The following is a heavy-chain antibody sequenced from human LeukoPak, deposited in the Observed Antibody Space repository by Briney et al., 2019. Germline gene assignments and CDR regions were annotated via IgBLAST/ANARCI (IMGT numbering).Heavy chain of an antibody. Sequence: GGSLRLSCAASGFTFSSYAMHWVRQAPGKGLEWVAVISYDGSNKYYADSVKGRFTISRDNSKNTLYLQMNNIRAEDTATYYCAKGVFGSRSTSFADSWGQGALVTVSS. J-gene: IGHJ4*02. CDR3: AKGVFGSRSTSFADS. CDR1: GFTFSSYA. CDR2: ISYDGSNK. D-gene: IGHD3-10*01. V-gene: IGHV3-30*04.